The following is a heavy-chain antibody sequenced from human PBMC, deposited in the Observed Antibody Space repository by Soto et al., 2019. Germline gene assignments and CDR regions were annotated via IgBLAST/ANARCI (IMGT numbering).Heavy chain of an antibody. Sequence: QVQLQESGPGLVKPSQTLSLTCTVSGGSISSGGYYWTWIRQHPGKGLEWIGYNYYSGSTYYNPSLMNRVTNSLDTSKNQFALKLSSVTAADTAVYYCARGTSIAGLYYGMDVWGQGTTVTVSS. V-gene: IGHV4-31*03. D-gene: IGHD6-6*01. CDR3: ARGTSIAGLYYGMDV. CDR1: GGSISSGGYY. CDR2: NYYSGST. J-gene: IGHJ6*02.